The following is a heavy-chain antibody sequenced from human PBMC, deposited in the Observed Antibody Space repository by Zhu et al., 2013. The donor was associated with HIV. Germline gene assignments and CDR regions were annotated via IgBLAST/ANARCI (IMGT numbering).Heavy chain of an antibody. CDR2: IIPIFGTA. CDR3: ARGDSSGYTTYYYYYYGMDV. Sequence: QVQLVQSGAEVKKPGSSVKVSCKASGGTFSSYAISWVRQAPGQGLEWMGGIIPIFGTANYAQKFQGRVTITADESTSTAYMELSSLRSEDTAVYYCARGDSSGYTTYYYYYYGMDVWGQGTTVTVSS. CDR1: GGTFSSYA. V-gene: IGHV1-69*01. J-gene: IGHJ6*02. D-gene: IGHD6-25*01.